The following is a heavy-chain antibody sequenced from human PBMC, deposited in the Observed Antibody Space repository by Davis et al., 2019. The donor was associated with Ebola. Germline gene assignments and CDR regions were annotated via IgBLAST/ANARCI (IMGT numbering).Heavy chain of an antibody. V-gene: IGHV5-10-1*01. CDR2: IDPSDSYT. Sequence: GGSLRLSCKGSGYSFTSYWISWVRQMPGKGLEWMGRIDPSDSYTNYSPSFQGHVTISADKSISTAYLQWSSLKASDTAMYYCARQYDPLAVAGTWGQGTLVTVSS. CDR3: ARQYDPLAVAGT. D-gene: IGHD6-19*01. CDR1: GYSFTSYW. J-gene: IGHJ5*02.